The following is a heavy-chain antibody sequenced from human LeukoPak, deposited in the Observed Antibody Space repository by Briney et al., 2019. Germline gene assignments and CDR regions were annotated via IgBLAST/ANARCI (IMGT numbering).Heavy chain of an antibody. CDR1: GGTFSSYA. V-gene: IGHV1-8*02. CDR3: ARRQTLGGYSYGYGY. J-gene: IGHJ4*02. D-gene: IGHD5-18*01. CDR2: MNPNSGNT. Sequence: GASVKVSCKASGGTFSSYAINWVRQATGQGLEWMGWMNPNSGNTGYAQKFQGRVTMTRNTSISTAYMELSSLRSEDTAVYYCARRQTLGGYSYGYGYWGQGTLVTVSS.